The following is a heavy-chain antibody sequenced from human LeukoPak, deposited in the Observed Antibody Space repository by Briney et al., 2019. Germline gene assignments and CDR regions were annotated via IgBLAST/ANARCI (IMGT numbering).Heavy chain of an antibody. CDR3: ARHGAGNISSYRFMDV. J-gene: IGHJ6*03. D-gene: IGHD3-16*02. V-gene: IGHV4-4*07. CDR2: IYTSGST. CDR1: GGSISSYY. Sequence: ESSETLSLTCTVSGGSISSYYWSWIRQPAGKGLEWIGRIYTSGSTNYNPSLKSRVTISVDTSKIQFSLKVSSVTAADTAVYYCARHGAGNISSYRFMDVWGTGTTVTVSS.